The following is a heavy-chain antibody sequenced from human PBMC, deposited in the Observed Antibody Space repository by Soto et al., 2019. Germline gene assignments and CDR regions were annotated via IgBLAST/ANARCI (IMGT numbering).Heavy chain of an antibody. J-gene: IGHJ5*02. CDR1: GFTFSSYA. CDR2: ISYDGSNK. Sequence: PGGSLRLSCAASGFTFSSYAMHWVRQAPGKGLEWVAVISYDGSNKYYADSVKGRFTISRDNSKNTLYLQMNSLRAEDTAVYYCARVRQQQLVQNNWFDPWGQGTLVTVSS. V-gene: IGHV3-30-3*01. CDR3: ARVRQQQLVQNNWFDP. D-gene: IGHD6-13*01.